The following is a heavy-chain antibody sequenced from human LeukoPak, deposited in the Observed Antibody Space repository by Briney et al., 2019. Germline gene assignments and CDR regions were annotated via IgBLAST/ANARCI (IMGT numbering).Heavy chain of an antibody. J-gene: IGHJ4*02. Sequence: GGSLRLSCAASGFTFSSYAMHWVRQAPGKGLEWVANIKQDGSEKYYVDSVKGRFTISTDNAKNSLYLQMNSLRAEDTAVYYCASASHYSSNMGFHYWGQGTLVTVSS. V-gene: IGHV3-7*01. CDR3: ASASHYSSNMGFHY. CDR2: IKQDGSEK. CDR1: GFTFSSYA. D-gene: IGHD3-10*01.